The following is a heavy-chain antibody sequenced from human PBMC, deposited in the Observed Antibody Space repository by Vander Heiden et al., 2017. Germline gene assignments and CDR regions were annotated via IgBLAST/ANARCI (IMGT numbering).Heavy chain of an antibody. CDR2: ISGSGGST. V-gene: IGHV3-23*01. CDR1: GFTFSSYA. CDR3: AKDHQDQLLPVAG. D-gene: IGHD2-2*01. Sequence: EVQLLESGGGLVQPGGSLRLSCAASGFTFSSYAISWVRQAPGKGLEWVSAISGSGGSTYYADSVKGRFTISRDNSKNTLYLQMNRMRAEDTAVYYCAKDHQDQLLPVAGWGQGTLVTVSS. J-gene: IGHJ4*02.